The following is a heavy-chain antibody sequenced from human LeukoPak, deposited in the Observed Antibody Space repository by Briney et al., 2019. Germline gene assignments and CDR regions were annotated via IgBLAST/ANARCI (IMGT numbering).Heavy chain of an antibody. D-gene: IGHD5-18*01. CDR3: ARDLGYSYGFELNHAFDI. CDR1: GYTFTSYY. CDR2: INPSGGST. V-gene: IGHV1-46*01. Sequence: ASVKVSCKASGYTFTSYYMHWVRQAPGQGLEWMGIINPSGGSTSYAQKFQGRVTMTRDTSTSTVYMELSSLRSEDTAEYYCARDLGYSYGFELNHAFDIWGQGTMVTVSS. J-gene: IGHJ3*02.